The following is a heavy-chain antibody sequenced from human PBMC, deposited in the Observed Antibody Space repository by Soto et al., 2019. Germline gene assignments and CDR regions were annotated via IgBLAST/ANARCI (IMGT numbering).Heavy chain of an antibody. CDR1: GYTFTGYY. CDR3: ARGSGQDYLAFDL. CDR2: INPNSGAT. V-gene: IGHV1-2*02. Sequence: QVQLVQSGAEVKKPGASVKVSCKPSGYTFTGYYIHWVRQAPGQGLEWMGWINPNSGATIYAQEFEGRVTMTRDTSVSPASMDVTRLKSDDTAVYYCARGSGQDYLAFDLWGPGTVVSVSS. D-gene: IGHD2-15*01. J-gene: IGHJ3*01.